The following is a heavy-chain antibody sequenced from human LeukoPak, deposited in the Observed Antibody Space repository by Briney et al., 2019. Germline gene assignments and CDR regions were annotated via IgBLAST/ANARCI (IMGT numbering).Heavy chain of an antibody. Sequence: SETLSLTCTVSGGSISSGGYYWSWIRQHPGKGLEWIGYIYYSGSTYYNPSLKSRVTISVDTSKNQFSLRLSSVTAADTAVYYCARLLSSDWYKGAFDIWGQGTMVTVSS. D-gene: IGHD6-19*01. J-gene: IGHJ3*02. V-gene: IGHV4-31*03. CDR1: GGSISSGGYY. CDR3: ARLLSSDWYKGAFDI. CDR2: IYYSGST.